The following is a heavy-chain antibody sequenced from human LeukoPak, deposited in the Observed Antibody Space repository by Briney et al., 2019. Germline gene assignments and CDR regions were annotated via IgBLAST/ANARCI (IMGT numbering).Heavy chain of an antibody. CDR2: IIPIFGTA. Sequence: GGSLRLSCAASGFTFSSYAISWVRQAPGQGLEWMGGIIPIFGTANYAQKFQGRVTITADESTSTAYMELSSLRSEDTAVYYCARETLGLFDYWGQGTLVTVSS. V-gene: IGHV1-69*01. CDR3: ARETLGLFDY. J-gene: IGHJ4*02. CDR1: GFTFSSYA.